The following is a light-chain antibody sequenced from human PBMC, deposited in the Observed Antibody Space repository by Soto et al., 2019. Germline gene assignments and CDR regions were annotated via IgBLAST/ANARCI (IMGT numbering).Light chain of an antibody. CDR3: SSYTSSSTDV. CDR1: SRDVGGYNY. CDR2: DVS. V-gene: IGLV2-14*01. J-gene: IGLJ1*01. Sequence: QSVLTQPASVSGSPGQSITISCTGTSRDVGGYNYVSWYQQHPGKAPKLMIYDVSNRPSGVSNRFSGSKSGNTASLTISGLQAEVEADYYCSSYTSSSTDVFGTGTKVTVL.